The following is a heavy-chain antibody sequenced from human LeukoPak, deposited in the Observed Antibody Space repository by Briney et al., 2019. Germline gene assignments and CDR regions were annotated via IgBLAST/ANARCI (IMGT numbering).Heavy chain of an antibody. CDR3: ARSAVRGVDY. J-gene: IGHJ4*02. CDR1: GYSISNGYY. V-gene: IGHV4-38-2*02. CDR2: IYESGST. D-gene: IGHD3-10*01. Sequence: PSETLSLTCTVSGYSISNGYYWGWIRQPPGKGLEWIGSIYESGSTNSNPSLKSRVTISVDTSKNQFSLKLSSVTAADTAVYYCARSAVRGVDYWGQGTLVTVSS.